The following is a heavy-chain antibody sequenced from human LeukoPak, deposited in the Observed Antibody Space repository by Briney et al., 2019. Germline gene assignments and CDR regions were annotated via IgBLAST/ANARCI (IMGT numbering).Heavy chain of an antibody. CDR2: ISSSSSTI. J-gene: IGHJ4*02. Sequence: GGSLRLSCAASGFTFSSYSMNWVRQAPGKGLEWVSYISSSSSTIYYADSVKGRFTISRDNAKNSLYLQMNSLSAEDTAVYYCARDKGYYYDSSGYDRWGQGTLVTVSS. CDR1: GFTFSSYS. CDR3: ARDKGYYYDSSGYDR. V-gene: IGHV3-48*01. D-gene: IGHD3-22*01.